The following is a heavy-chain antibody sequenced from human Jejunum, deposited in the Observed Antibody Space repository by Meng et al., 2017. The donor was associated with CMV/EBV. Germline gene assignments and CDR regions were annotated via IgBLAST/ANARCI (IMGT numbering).Heavy chain of an antibody. CDR3: ARGSIFVSFDS. J-gene: IGHJ4*02. D-gene: IGHD3-3*01. Sequence: QWQLQESGQGLVKPSQTLSLTCSVSGGSIGSGDYYWSWIRQPPGKGLEWIGYIHDTGSTYYNPSLKSRVDISLGTSRNHFSLTLSSVTAEDTAVYFCARGSIFVSFDSWGQGTLVTVSS. V-gene: IGHV4-30-4*08. CDR1: GGSIGSGDYY. CDR2: IHDTGST.